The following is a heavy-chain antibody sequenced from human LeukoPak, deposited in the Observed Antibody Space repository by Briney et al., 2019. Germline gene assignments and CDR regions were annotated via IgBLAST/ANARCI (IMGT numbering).Heavy chain of an antibody. CDR2: ISYSGIT. D-gene: IGHD2-2*01. CDR3: ARHNDYASLMDV. V-gene: IGHV4-39*01. J-gene: IGHJ6*02. Sequence: SETLSLTCTVFGVSVTTSGYYGAWIRQPPGRGLEWIGSISYSGITYYKPSLRGRVTISGDTAKNQFSLKLSSATAADTAVYYCARHNDYASLMDVWGQGTTVTVSS. CDR1: GVSVTTSGYY.